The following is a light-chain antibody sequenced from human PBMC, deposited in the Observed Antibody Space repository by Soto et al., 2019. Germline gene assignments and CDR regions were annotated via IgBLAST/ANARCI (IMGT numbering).Light chain of an antibody. V-gene: IGLV2-8*01. CDR3: SSYAGSNNPFV. CDR1: SSDVGGYKY. CDR2: EVS. Sequence: QSALTQPPSASGSPGQSVTISCTGTSSDVGGYKYVSWYQQHPGKAPKLMIYEVSKRPSGVPDRFSGSKSGNTASLTVSGLQAEYEADYYCSSYAGSNNPFVFGTGTKVTVL. J-gene: IGLJ1*01.